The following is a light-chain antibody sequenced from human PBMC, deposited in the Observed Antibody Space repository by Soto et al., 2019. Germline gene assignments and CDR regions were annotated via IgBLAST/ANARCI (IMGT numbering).Light chain of an antibody. J-gene: IGLJ2*01. CDR2: EAS. Sequence: QSALTQPASVSGSPGQSITISCTGTTSNIGSYILVSWYQQHPGKAPKLLIYEASTRPSGVSNRFSGSKSGNTASLTISGLQAEDEADYYCCSYAGSSTDVFGGGTKLTVL. V-gene: IGLV2-23*01. CDR1: TSNIGSYIL. CDR3: CSYAGSSTDV.